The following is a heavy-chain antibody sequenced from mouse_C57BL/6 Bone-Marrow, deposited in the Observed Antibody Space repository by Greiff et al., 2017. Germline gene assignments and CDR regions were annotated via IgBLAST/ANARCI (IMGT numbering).Heavy chain of an antibody. Sequence: VQLQQSGAELARPGASVKLSCKASGYTFTSYGISWVKQRTGQGLEWIGEIYPRSGNTYYNEKFKGKATLTADQSSSTAYMELRSLTSEDSAVYFCARMRYFYAMDYWGQGTSVTVSS. J-gene: IGHJ4*01. CDR2: IYPRSGNT. CDR3: ARMRYFYAMDY. V-gene: IGHV1-81*01. CDR1: GYTFTSYG.